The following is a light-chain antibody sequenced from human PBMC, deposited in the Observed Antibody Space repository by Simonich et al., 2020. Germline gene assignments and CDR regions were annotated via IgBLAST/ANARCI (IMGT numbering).Light chain of an antibody. CDR1: SSDVGGYNY. CDR3: CSYAGSYSWV. Sequence: QSALTQPASVSGSPGQSITISCTGTSSDVGGYNYVSWYQQHPGKAPKLMIYDVSKRPSGGPDRFSGSKSGNTASLTISGLQAEDEADYYCCSYAGSYSWVFGGGTKLTVL. V-gene: IGLV2-11*01. J-gene: IGLJ3*02. CDR2: DVS.